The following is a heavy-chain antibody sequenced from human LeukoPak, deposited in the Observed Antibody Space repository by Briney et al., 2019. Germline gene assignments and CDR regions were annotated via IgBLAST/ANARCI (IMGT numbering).Heavy chain of an antibody. D-gene: IGHD6-19*01. J-gene: IGHJ4*02. Sequence: PSETLSLTCTVSGGSISSGDYYWSWIRQPPGKGLEWIGYIYYSGSTYYNPSLKSRVIISVDTSKNQFSLKLSSVTAADTAVYYCARDRYSSGWYGYWGQGTLVTVSS. V-gene: IGHV4-30-4*01. CDR3: ARDRYSSGWYGY. CDR2: IYYSGST. CDR1: GGSISSGDYY.